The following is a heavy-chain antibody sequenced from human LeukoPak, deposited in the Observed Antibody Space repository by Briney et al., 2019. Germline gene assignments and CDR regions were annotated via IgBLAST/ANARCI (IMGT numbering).Heavy chain of an antibody. CDR2: IYHSGST. CDR1: GYSISSGYY. Sequence: PSETLSLTCAVSGYSISSGYYWGWIRQPPGKGLEWIGSIYHSGSTYYNPSLKSRVTISVDTSKNQFSLKLSSVTAADTAVYYCARRMTYYDILTGYPQPYYFDYWGQGTLVTVSS. J-gene: IGHJ4*02. V-gene: IGHV4-38-2*01. CDR3: ARRMTYYDILTGYPQPYYFDY. D-gene: IGHD3-9*01.